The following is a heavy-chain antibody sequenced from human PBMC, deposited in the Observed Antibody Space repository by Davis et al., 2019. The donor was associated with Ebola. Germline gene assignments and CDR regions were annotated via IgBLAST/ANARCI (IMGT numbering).Heavy chain of an antibody. J-gene: IGHJ6*02. V-gene: IGHV3-53*01. Sequence: GESLKISCAASGFTVTDAWMNWVRQAPGKGLQWVSIMYSGGTIYYADSVKGRFTISRDTSRNTVYLQMKNLRADDTAVYYCARGDFYYGVDVWGRGTTVTVSS. CDR1: GFTVTDAW. CDR3: ARGDFYYGVDV. CDR2: MYSGGTI.